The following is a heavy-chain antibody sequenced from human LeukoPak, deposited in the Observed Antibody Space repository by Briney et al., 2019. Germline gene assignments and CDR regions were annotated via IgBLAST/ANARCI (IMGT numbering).Heavy chain of an antibody. CDR1: GYTFTGYD. V-gene: IGHV1-2*02. CDR3: ARGPQRSAGIDY. D-gene: IGHD6-13*01. Sequence: ASVKVSCKASGYTFTGYDMHWVRQAPGQGLEWMGWINPNSGGTNYAQKFQGRVTMTRDTSISTAYMELSRLRSDDTAVYYCARGPQRSAGIDYWGQGTLVTVSS. J-gene: IGHJ4*02. CDR2: INPNSGGT.